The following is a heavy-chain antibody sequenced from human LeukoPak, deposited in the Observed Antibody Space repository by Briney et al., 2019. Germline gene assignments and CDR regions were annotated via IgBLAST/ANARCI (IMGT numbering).Heavy chain of an antibody. Sequence: SETLSLTCAVSGYSISSGYYWGWIRQPPGKGLEWIGSIYHSGSTYCNPSLKSRVTISVDTSKNQFSLKLSSVTAADTAVYYCASAVVPAAAFDIWGQGTMVTVSS. CDR1: GYSISSGYY. J-gene: IGHJ3*02. D-gene: IGHD2-2*01. V-gene: IGHV4-38-2*01. CDR3: ASAVVPAAAFDI. CDR2: IYHSGST.